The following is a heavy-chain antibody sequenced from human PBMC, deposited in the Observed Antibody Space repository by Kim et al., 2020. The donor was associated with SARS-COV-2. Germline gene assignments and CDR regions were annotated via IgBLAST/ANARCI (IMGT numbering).Heavy chain of an antibody. Sequence: GGSLRLSCTTSGFTFNIYGFHWVRQAPGKGLEWVANIFWDGSYIDYANSVKGRFTISRDNSNNTVFLQMNSLRAEDTAFYYCARVLGDHGDY. CDR2: IFWDGSYI. V-gene: IGHV3-33*01. D-gene: IGHD1-26*01. CDR3: ARVLGDHGDY. CDR1: GFTFNIYG. J-gene: IGHJ4*01.